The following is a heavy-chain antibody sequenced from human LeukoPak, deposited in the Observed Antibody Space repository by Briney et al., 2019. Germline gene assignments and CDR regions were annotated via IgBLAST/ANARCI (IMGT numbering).Heavy chain of an antibody. D-gene: IGHD3-16*01. CDR2: INHSGRT. Sequence: SETLSLTCAVYGGSFSGYYWSWIRQPPGKGLEWIGEINHSGRTNYNPSLKSRVTISVDTSKNQFSLKLSSVTAADTAVYYCARVGIMITFGGVTENDAFDIWGQGTMVTVSS. J-gene: IGHJ3*02. CDR1: GGSFSGYY. V-gene: IGHV4-34*01. CDR3: ARVGIMITFGGVTENDAFDI.